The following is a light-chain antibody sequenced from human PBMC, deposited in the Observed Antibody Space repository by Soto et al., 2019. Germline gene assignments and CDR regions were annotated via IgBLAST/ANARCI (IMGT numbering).Light chain of an antibody. CDR3: QQYNEWPPFN. CDR1: QSISSY. Sequence: DIQMTQSPSSLSASVVDIVTITFLSSQSISSYLNWYQQKPGKAPKLLIYAASSLQSGVPSRFSGSGSGTDFTLTIRSLQPEDFATYYCQQYNEWPPFNCGQGTRREIK. J-gene: IGKJ5*01. CDR2: AAS. V-gene: IGKV1-39*01.